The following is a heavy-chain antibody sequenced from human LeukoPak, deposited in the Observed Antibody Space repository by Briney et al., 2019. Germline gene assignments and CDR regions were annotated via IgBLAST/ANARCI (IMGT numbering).Heavy chain of an antibody. Sequence: GGSLRLSCAASGFTFSSYWVHWVRQAPGKGLVWVSRINSDGSSTSYADSVKGRFTISRDNAKNTLSLQMNSLRDEDTAVYYCARGTTVIRNALDIWGQGTMVTVSS. J-gene: IGHJ3*02. D-gene: IGHD4-17*01. CDR2: INSDGSST. CDR1: GFTFSSYW. V-gene: IGHV3-74*01. CDR3: ARGTTVIRNALDI.